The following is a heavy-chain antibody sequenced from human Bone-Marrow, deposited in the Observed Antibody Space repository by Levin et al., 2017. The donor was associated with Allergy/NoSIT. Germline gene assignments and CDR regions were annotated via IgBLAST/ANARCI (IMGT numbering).Heavy chain of an antibody. Sequence: SETLSLTCAVSGYSISSGYYWGWIRQPPGKGLEWIGSIYHSGSTYYNPSLKSRVTISVDTSKNQFSLKLSSVTAADTAVYYCARDVAYCSGGSCYSGIFDPWGQGTLVTVSS. CDR1: GYSISSGYY. CDR3: ARDVAYCSGGSCYSGIFDP. V-gene: IGHV4-38-2*02. CDR2: IYHSGST. J-gene: IGHJ5*02. D-gene: IGHD2-15*01.